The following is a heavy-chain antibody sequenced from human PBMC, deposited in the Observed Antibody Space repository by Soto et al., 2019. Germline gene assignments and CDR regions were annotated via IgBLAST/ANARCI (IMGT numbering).Heavy chain of an antibody. Sequence: GGSLRLSCAASGFTFSSYWMSWVRQAPGKGLEWVANIKIEGSEKYYVDTVKGRFTISRDNAKNSLYLQMNSLRAEDTAVYYCARDRGRSSSGSTRFFDYWGQGTPVTVSS. V-gene: IGHV3-7*01. CDR1: GFTFSSYW. D-gene: IGHD6-19*01. CDR2: IKIEGSEK. CDR3: ARDRGRSSSGSTRFFDY. J-gene: IGHJ4*02.